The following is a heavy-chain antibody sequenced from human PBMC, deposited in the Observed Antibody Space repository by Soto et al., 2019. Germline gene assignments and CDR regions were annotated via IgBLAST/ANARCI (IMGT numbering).Heavy chain of an antibody. CDR2: INPNSGGT. Sequence: QVQLVQSGAEVKKPGASVKVSCKASGYTFTGYYMHWVRQAPGQGLEWMGWINPNSGGTNYAQKFQGWVTMTRDTSISTAYMELSRLRSDDTAVYYCARDANSFCVSSSCGFDPWGQGTLVTVSS. CDR1: GYTFTGYY. J-gene: IGHJ5*02. V-gene: IGHV1-2*04. D-gene: IGHD6-13*01. CDR3: ARDANSFCVSSSCGFDP.